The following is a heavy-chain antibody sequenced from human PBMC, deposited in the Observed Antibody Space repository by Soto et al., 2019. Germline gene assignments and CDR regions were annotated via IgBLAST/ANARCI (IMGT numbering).Heavy chain of an antibody. CDR3: ARMESYDSSGYYSTEFDY. V-gene: IGHV4-31*03. J-gene: IGHJ4*02. CDR2: IYYSRST. CDR1: GGSISSGGYY. D-gene: IGHD3-22*01. Sequence: QVQLQESGPGLVKPSQTLSLTCTVSGGSISSGGYYWSWIRQHPGKGLEWIGYIYYSRSTYYNPYFKSRATISGETSKNQFALKLSSVTAADTAVYYCARMESYDSSGYYSTEFDYWGQGTLVTVSS.